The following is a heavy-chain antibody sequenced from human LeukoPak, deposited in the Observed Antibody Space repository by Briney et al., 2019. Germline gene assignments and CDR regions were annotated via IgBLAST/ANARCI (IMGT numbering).Heavy chain of an antibody. D-gene: IGHD6-19*01. CDR3: ARSPLTVAGDY. Sequence: SETLSLTCAVYGGSFSGYYWSWIRQPPGKGLEWIGEINHSGSTNYNPSLKSRVTISVDTSKNQFSLKLSSVTAADTAVYCCARSPLTVAGDYWGQGTLVTVSS. CDR1: GGSFSGYY. J-gene: IGHJ4*02. V-gene: IGHV4-34*01. CDR2: INHSGST.